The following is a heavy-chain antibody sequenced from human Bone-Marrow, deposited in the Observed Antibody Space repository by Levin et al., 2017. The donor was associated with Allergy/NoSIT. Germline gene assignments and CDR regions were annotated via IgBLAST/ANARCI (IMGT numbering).Heavy chain of an antibody. Sequence: GESLKISCTASGFTLSSYGMHWVRQAPGKGLEWVAVISYDGTNKYYADSVKGRFTISRDNSKNTLYLQMNSLRPEDTAVYYCAKDQRGGYCSSSSCDLAMDVWGQGITVTVSS. D-gene: IGHD2-2*01. CDR2: ISYDGTNK. V-gene: IGHV3-30*18. J-gene: IGHJ6*02. CDR3: AKDQRGGYCSSSSCDLAMDV. CDR1: GFTLSSYG.